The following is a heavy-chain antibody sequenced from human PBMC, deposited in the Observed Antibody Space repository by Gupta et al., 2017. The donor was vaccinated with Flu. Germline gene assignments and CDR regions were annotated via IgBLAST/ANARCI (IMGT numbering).Heavy chain of an antibody. D-gene: IGHD2-8*01. CDR3: TRDNEGFDY. CDR2: IYPNGGTT. Sequence: QVQIVEFGTGGKKPGASPEVSCQASGYNFINNYIHWVRQAPGQGLEWLGMIYPNGGTTSYAQKFQGRVSMTMDTSTTTVYMDLSSLTSEDTAVYYCTRDNEGFDYWGQGTLVTVSS. CDR1: GYNFINNY. V-gene: IGHV1-46*01. J-gene: IGHJ4*02.